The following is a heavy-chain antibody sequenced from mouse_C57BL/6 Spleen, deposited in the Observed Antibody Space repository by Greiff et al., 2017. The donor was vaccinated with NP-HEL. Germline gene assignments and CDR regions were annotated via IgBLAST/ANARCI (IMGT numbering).Heavy chain of an antibody. CDR2: IYPGDGDT. V-gene: IGHV1-80*01. D-gene: IGHD1-1*01. Sequence: QVQLKESGAELVKPGASVKISCKASGYAFSSYWMNWVKQRPGKGLEWIGQIYPGDGDTNYNGKFKGKATLTADKASSTAYMQLSILTSEDSAVYVCARDLYGSSPDWYFDVWGTGTTVTVSS. CDR3: ARDLYGSSPDWYFDV. CDR1: GYAFSSYW. J-gene: IGHJ1*03.